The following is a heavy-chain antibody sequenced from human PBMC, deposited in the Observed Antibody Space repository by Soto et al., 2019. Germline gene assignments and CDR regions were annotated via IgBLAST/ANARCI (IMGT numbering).Heavy chain of an antibody. CDR3: ARSSAPDHVVVPPKRQYYYYYMDV. V-gene: IGHV4-59*08. Sequence: SETLSLTCTVSGGSISSHYWSWIRQPPGKGLEWIGYFYNSGSTNYNPSLRSRVTISVDTSKNQFSLKLSSVTAADTAMYYCARSSAPDHVVVPPKRQYYYYYMDVWGKGTTVTVSS. CDR1: GGSISSHY. J-gene: IGHJ6*03. CDR2: FYNSGST. D-gene: IGHD2-2*01.